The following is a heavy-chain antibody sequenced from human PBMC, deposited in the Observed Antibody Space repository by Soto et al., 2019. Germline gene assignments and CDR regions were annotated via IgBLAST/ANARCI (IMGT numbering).Heavy chain of an antibody. CDR2: IIPIFGTA. D-gene: IGHD6-13*01. CDR1: GGTFSSYA. V-gene: IGHV1-69*13. J-gene: IGHJ6*02. CDR3: ARVPSSEYSSSWSDYYYYGMDV. Sequence: ASVKVSCKASGGTFSSYAISWVRQAPGQGLEWMGGIIPIFGTANYAQKFQGRVTITADESTSTAYMELSSLRSEDAAVYYCARVPSSEYSSSWSDYYYYGMDVWGQGTTVTVSS.